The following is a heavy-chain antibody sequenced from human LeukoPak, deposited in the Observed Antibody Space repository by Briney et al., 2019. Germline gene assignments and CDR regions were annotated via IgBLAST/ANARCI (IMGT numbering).Heavy chain of an antibody. D-gene: IGHD3-10*02. J-gene: IGHJ3*02. CDR3: ARGGYYYVLDAFDI. Sequence: SETLSLTCTVSGGSISSYYWSWIRQPPGKGLERIGYIYYSGSTNYNPSLKSRVTISVDTSKNQFSLKLSSVTAADTAVYYCARGGYYYVLDAFDIWGQGTMVTVSS. CDR2: IYYSGST. CDR1: GGSISSYY. V-gene: IGHV4-59*08.